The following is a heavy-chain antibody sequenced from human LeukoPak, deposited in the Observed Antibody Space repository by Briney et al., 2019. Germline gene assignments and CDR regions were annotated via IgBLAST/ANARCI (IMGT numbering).Heavy chain of an antibody. J-gene: IGHJ3*02. Sequence: SETXSLTCAVYGGSFSGYYWSWIRQPPGKGLEWVGEINHSGSTSYNPSLKSRVTISVDTSKNQFSLKLSSVTAADTAVYYCARDRKLRYFDWLSLDAFDIWGQGTMVTVSS. V-gene: IGHV4-34*01. CDR1: GGSFSGYY. CDR3: ARDRKLRYFDWLSLDAFDI. D-gene: IGHD3-9*01. CDR2: INHSGST.